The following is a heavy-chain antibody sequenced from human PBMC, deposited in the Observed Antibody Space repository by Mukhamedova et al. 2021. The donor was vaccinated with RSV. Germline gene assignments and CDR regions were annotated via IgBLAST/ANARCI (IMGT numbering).Heavy chain of an antibody. J-gene: IGHJ4*02. CDR2: ISAYNGNT. Sequence: SWVRQAPGQGLEWMGWISAYNGNTNYAQKLQGRVTMTTDTSTSTAYMELRSLRSDDTAVYYCARDGSGWSAYYWGQGTLVTVSS. CDR3: ARDGSGWSAYY. V-gene: IGHV1-18*01. D-gene: IGHD6-19*01.